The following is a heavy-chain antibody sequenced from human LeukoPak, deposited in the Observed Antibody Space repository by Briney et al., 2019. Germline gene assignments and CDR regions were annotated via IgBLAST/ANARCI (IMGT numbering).Heavy chain of an antibody. CDR2: IKQDGSEK. J-gene: IGHJ6*03. D-gene: IGHD2-2*01. CDR3: ARERGVVVPAAQYYYYYYMDV. V-gene: IGHV3-7*01. CDR1: GFTFSSYW. Sequence: PGGSLRLSCAASGFTFSSYWMSWVRQAPGKGLEWVANIKQDGSEKYYVDSVKGRFTISRDNAKNSLYLQMNSLRAEDTAVYYCARERGVVVPAAQYYYYYYMDVWGKGTTVTVSS.